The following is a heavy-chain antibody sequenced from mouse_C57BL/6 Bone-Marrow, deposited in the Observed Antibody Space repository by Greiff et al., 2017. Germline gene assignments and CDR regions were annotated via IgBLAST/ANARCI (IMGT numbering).Heavy chain of an antibody. CDR3: ARSYDYDDYTRDY. D-gene: IGHD2-4*01. CDR2: MHPNGGSP. V-gene: IGHV1-64*01. CDR1: GYTFTNYW. J-gene: IGHJ4*01. Sequence: LQPGAELVKPGASVKLSCKASGYTFTNYWMHWVKQRPGQGLEWIGMMHPNGGSPDYNEKFKSEATLSVDKSSRTAYMELSSLTSEDSAVYYCARSYDYDDYTRDYWGQGTSVTVSS.